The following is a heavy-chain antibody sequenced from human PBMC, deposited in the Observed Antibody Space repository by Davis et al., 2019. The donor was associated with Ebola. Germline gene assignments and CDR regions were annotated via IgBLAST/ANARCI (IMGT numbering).Heavy chain of an antibody. CDR2: ISTDTGNP. J-gene: IGHJ4*02. D-gene: IGHD2-15*01. CDR1: GYTFTSYA. Sequence: AASVKVSCKASGYTFTSYAMTWVRQAPGQGLEWMGWISTDTGNPTYAQGFTGRFVFSLDTSVSTAYLEISTLKAEDTAVYYCASGVKGYCSDGSCALDYWGQGTLVTVSS. V-gene: IGHV7-4-1*02. CDR3: ASGVKGYCSDGSCALDY.